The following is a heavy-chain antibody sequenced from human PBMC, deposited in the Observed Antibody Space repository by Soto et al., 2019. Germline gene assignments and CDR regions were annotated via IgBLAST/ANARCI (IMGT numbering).Heavy chain of an antibody. J-gene: IGHJ4*02. V-gene: IGHV4-31*03. CDR2: IYYSGST. CDR1: GGSISSGGYY. D-gene: IGHD6-13*01. CDR3: ARGSIAAAGWYFDY. Sequence: PSETLSLTCTVSGGSISSGGYYWSWIRQHPGKGLEWIGYIYYSGSTYYNPSLKSRVTISVDTSKNQFSLKLSSVTAADTAVYYCARGSIAAAGWYFDYWGQGTLVTVSS.